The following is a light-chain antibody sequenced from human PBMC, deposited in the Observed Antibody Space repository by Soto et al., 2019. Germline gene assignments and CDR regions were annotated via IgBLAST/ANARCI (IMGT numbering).Light chain of an antibody. J-gene: IGKJ1*01. CDR1: QRISSY. V-gene: IGKV3-20*01. CDR3: QQYSSSRT. CDR2: GAS. Sequence: IVVTKSPATLSLSPGERATLSFRASQRISSYLACHQQTPGQAPRLIIYGASSRATGIPDKFSGSGSETDFTLTITRLEPEDFAVYYCQQYSSSRTFGQGTKVDIK.